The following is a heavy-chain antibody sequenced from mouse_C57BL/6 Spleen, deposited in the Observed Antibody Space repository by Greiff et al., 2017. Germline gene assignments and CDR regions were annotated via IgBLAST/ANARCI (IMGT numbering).Heavy chain of an antibody. J-gene: IGHJ1*03. CDR3: AEYSNYAYWYFDV. CDR2: ISYDGSN. Sequence: ESGPGLVKPSQSLSLTCSVTGYSITSGYYWNWIRQFPGNKLEWMGYISYDGSNNYNPSLKNRISITRDTSKNQFFLKLNSVTTEDTATYYCAEYSNYAYWYFDVWGTGTTVTVSS. D-gene: IGHD2-5*01. CDR1: GYSITSGYY. V-gene: IGHV3-6*01.